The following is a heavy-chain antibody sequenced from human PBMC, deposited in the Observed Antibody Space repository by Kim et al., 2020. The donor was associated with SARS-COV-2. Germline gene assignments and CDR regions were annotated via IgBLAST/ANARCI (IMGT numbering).Heavy chain of an antibody. CDR3: VREEGLTGYYPFDS. V-gene: IGHV4-39*07. J-gene: IGHJ4*02. Sequence: YTPSLKSRVTISVDTSKNQFSLNLSSVIAEETAVYFCVREEGLTGYYPFDSWGQGTLVTVSS. D-gene: IGHD3-9*01.